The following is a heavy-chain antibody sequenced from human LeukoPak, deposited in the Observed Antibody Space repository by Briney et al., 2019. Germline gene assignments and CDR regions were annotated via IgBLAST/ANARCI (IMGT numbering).Heavy chain of an antibody. V-gene: IGHV3-15*01. D-gene: IGHD5-12*01. CDR1: GFTFSNAW. CDR2: IKRKTDGGTT. CDR3: TTGYSGYDF. J-gene: IGHJ4*02. Sequence: PGGSLRLSCAASGFTFSNAWMSWVRQAPGKGLEWVGRIKRKTDGGTTDYAAPVKGRFTISRDDSKNTLYLQMNSLKTEDTAVYYCTTGYSGYDFWGQGTLVTASS.